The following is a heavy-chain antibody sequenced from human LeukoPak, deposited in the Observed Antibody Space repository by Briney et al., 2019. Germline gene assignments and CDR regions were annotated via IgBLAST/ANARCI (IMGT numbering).Heavy chain of an antibody. CDR2: IKSDGSST. J-gene: IGHJ1*01. CDR1: GFTFSSYW. Sequence: GGSLRLSCAASGFTFSSYWMHCVRQAPGKGLVWVSRIKSDGSSTSYADSVKGRFTISRDNAKNTLYLQMNSLRPEDTAVYYCARNDYLQDWGQGTLVTVPS. CDR3: ARNDYLQD. V-gene: IGHV3-74*01.